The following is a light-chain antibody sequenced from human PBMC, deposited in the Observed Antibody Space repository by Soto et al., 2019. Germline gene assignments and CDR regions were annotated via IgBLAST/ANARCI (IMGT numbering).Light chain of an antibody. J-gene: IGLJ1*01. CDR2: EVS. V-gene: IGLV2-14*01. CDR3: SSYTSSSTDV. Sequence: QSALTQPASVSGSPGQSITISCTGTSSDVGGYNYVSWYQQHPGKAPKLMIYEVSNRPSGVSKRFSGSKSGNTASLTISGLQAEDEADYYCSSYTSSSTDVFGTGTQLTVL. CDR1: SSDVGGYNY.